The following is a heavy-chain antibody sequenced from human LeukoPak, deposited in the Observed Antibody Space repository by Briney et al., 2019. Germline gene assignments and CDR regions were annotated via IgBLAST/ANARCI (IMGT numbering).Heavy chain of an antibody. D-gene: IGHD3-22*01. CDR2: IKQDGSEK. CDR3: ARDYDSSGYYYVLSSPLDY. J-gene: IGHJ4*02. CDR1: GFDFSNYW. Sequence: GGSLRLSCAASGFDFSNYWMYWVRQAPGKGLEWVANIKQDGSEKYYVDSVRGRFTISRDNAKNSLSLQMNSLRAEDTAVYYCARDYDSSGYYYVLSSPLDYWGQGTLVTVSS. V-gene: IGHV3-7*03.